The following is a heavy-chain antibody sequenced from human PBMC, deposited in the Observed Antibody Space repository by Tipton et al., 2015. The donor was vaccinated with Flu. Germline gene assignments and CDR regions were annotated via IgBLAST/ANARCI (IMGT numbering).Heavy chain of an antibody. D-gene: IGHD3-10*02. Sequence: SLRLSCAASGFTVSNNYMSWVRQAPGKGLEWVSVIYSGGSTYYADSVKGRFTISRDNSKNTLYLQMNSLRAEDTAVYYCASGTRRISMSDYWGQGTLVTVSS. CDR2: IYSGGST. J-gene: IGHJ4*02. CDR1: GFTVSNNY. V-gene: IGHV3-53*01. CDR3: ASGTRRISMSDY.